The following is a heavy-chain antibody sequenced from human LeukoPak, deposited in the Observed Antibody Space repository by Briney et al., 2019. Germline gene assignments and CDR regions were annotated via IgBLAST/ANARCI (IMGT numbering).Heavy chain of an antibody. CDR1: GXTFRTYA. CDR2: IIGSGGRT. V-gene: IGHV3-23*01. J-gene: IGHJ4*02. Sequence: PGGSLRLSCAASGXTFRTYAVSWVRQAPGKGLEWVSGIIGSGGRTYYPDSVKGRFTISRDNSKNTLYLQMNSLRAEDTAVYYCAKGFESSGSYYDFWGQGTLVTVSS. CDR3: AKGFESSGSYYDF. D-gene: IGHD1-26*01.